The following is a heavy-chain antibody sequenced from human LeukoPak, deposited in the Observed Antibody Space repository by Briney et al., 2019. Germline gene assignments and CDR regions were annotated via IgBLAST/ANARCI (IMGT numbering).Heavy chain of an antibody. V-gene: IGHV4-39*07. CDR1: GGSISSSSYY. CDR2: IYYSGST. Sequence: PSETLSLTCTVSGGSISSSSYYWGWIRQPPGKGLEWVGSIYYSGSTYYNPSLKSRVTISVDTSKNQFSLKLSSVTAADTAVYYCARGGYYGSGNDFRFDPWGQGTLVTVSS. D-gene: IGHD3-10*01. J-gene: IGHJ5*02. CDR3: ARGGYYGSGNDFRFDP.